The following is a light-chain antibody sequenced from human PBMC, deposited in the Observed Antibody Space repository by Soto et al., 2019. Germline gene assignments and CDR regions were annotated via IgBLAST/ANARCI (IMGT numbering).Light chain of an antibody. CDR2: DVT. V-gene: IGLV2-14*01. J-gene: IGLJ1*01. CDR1: SSDVGGYNY. CDR3: SSYTSSRTPDV. Sequence: QSALTQPASVSGSPGQSITISCTGTSSDVGGYNYVSWYQQHPVKAPKLMIYDVTNRPSGVSDRFSGSKSDNTASLTISGLQAEDEADYYCSSYTSSRTPDVFGTGTKVTVL.